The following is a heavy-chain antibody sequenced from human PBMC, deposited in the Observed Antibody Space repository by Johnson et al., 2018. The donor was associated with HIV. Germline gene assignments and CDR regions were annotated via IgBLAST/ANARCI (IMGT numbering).Heavy chain of an antibody. Sequence: VQLVESGGGLVKPGGSLRLSCAASGFTFSNAWMSWVRQAPGKGLVWVSRINSDGSTTSYADSVKGRFTISRDNAKNTLYLQMNRLRAEDTAVYYCALSGGAAAYDAFDIWGQGTMVTVSS. V-gene: IGHV3-74*02. D-gene: IGHD6-13*01. CDR2: INSDGSTT. CDR1: GFTFSNAW. J-gene: IGHJ3*02. CDR3: ALSGGAAAYDAFDI.